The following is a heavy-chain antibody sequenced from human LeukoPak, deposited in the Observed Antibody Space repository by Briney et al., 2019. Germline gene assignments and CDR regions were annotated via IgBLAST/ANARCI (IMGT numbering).Heavy chain of an antibody. Sequence: GESLKISCKGSGYSFTSYWISWVRQVPGKGLELMGRIDPSDSYTNYSPSFQGHVTISADKSISTAYLQWSSLKASDTAMYYCARHKVPIFGVVLDYWGQGTLVTVSS. V-gene: IGHV5-10-1*01. CDR2: IDPSDSYT. CDR1: GYSFTSYW. J-gene: IGHJ4*02. CDR3: ARHKVPIFGVVLDY. D-gene: IGHD3-3*01.